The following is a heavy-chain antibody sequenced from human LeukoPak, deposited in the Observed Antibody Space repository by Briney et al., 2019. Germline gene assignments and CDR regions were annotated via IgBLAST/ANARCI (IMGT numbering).Heavy chain of an antibody. V-gene: IGHV3-23*01. D-gene: IGHD6-13*01. CDR3: ASWHYVDD. CDR1: GFTFSSYA. J-gene: IGHJ4*02. Sequence: GGSLRLSCEASGFTFSSYAMDWVRQAPGRGLEWVSALNHNGRNTYYADSVKGRFTISRDNSKNTLYLQMNSLRAEDTAVYYCASWHYVDDWGQGTLVTVSS. CDR2: LNHNGRNT.